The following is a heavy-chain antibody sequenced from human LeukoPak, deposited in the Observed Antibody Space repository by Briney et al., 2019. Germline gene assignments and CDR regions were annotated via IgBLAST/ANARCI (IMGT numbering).Heavy chain of an antibody. J-gene: IGHJ3*02. CDR3: ARDVDTPMVDAFDI. Sequence: SGTLSLTCAVSGGSIRSRDWWSWVRQPPGKGLEWIGEINHSGSTNYNPSLKSRVTISVDTSKKQFSLKMSSVTAADTAVYYCARDVDTPMVDAFDIWGQGTMVTVSS. CDR1: GGSIRSRDW. D-gene: IGHD5-18*01. V-gene: IGHV4-4*02. CDR2: INHSGST.